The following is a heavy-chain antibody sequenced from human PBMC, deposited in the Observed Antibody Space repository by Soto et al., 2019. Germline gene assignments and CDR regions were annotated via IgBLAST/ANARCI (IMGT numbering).Heavy chain of an antibody. CDR2: ISAYNGNT. Sequence: QVQLVQSGAEVKKPGASVKVSCKASGYTFTSYGISWVRQAPGQGLEWMGWISAYNGNTNYAQKLQGRVTMTTDTSTSTAYMELMSLRSDDTAVYYCARNPKFQSSCYYYHCFDYWGQGTLVTVSS. J-gene: IGHJ4*02. V-gene: IGHV1-18*01. D-gene: IGHD3-22*01. CDR3: ARNPKFQSSCYYYHCFDY. CDR1: GYTFTSYG.